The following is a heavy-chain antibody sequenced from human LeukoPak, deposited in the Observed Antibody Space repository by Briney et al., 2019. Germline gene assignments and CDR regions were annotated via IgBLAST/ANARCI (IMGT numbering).Heavy chain of an antibody. J-gene: IGHJ4*02. CDR2: IIPIFGTA. V-gene: IGHV1-69*06. D-gene: IGHD3-16*01. Sequence: SVKVSCKASGGTFSSYAISWVRQAPGQGLEWMGGIIPIFGTANYAQKFQGRVTITADKSTSAAYMELSSLRSEDTAVYYCARGRPVGVHFDYWGQGTLVTVSS. CDR3: ARGRPVGVHFDY. CDR1: GGTFSSYA.